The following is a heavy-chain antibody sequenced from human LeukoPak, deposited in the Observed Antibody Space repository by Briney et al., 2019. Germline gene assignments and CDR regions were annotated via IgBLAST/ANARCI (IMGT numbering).Heavy chain of an antibody. CDR2: IKSKNDGGAI. J-gene: IGHJ4*02. CDR3: TTDPRD. V-gene: IGHV3-15*01. Sequence: PGGSLRLSCVASGIAFSKTRMSWVRQAAGKGLEWVGRIKSKNDGGAIDYIEPVKGRFTISRDDAKNTVYLQMNSLKTEDTAMYYCTTDPRDWGQGTLVTVSS. CDR1: GIAFSKTR.